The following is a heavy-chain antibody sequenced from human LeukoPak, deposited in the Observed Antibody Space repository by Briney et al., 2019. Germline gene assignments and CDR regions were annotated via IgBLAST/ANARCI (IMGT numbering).Heavy chain of an antibody. J-gene: IGHJ6*03. D-gene: IGHD3-3*01. V-gene: IGHV1-2*02. CDR2: INPNSGGT. CDR3: ARERPTFGVAARTYYYMDV. CDR1: GYTFTGYY. Sequence: ASVKVSCKASGYTFTGYYMHWVRQAPGQGLEWMGWINPNSGGTNYAQKFQGRVTMTRDTSISTAYMELSRLISDDTAVYYCARERPTFGVAARTYYYMDVWGKGTTVTVSS.